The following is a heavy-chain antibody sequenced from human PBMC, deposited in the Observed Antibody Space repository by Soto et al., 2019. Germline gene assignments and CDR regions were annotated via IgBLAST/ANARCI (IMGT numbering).Heavy chain of an antibody. CDR1: GYTLTELS. Sequence: ASVKVSCKVSGYTLTELSMHWVRQAPGKGLEWMGGFDPEDGETIYAQKFQGRVTMTEDTSTDTAYMELSSLRSEDTAVYYCATPSLYYDILTGYLPFDYWGQGTLVTVSS. J-gene: IGHJ4*02. CDR3: ATPSLYYDILTGYLPFDY. V-gene: IGHV1-24*01. D-gene: IGHD3-9*01. CDR2: FDPEDGET.